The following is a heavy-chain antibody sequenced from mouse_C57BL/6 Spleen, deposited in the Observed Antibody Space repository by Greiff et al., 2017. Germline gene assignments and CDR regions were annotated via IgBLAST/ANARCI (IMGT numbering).Heavy chain of an antibody. CDR1: GYTFTSYW. CDR2: IYPGSGST. V-gene: IGHV1-55*01. CDR3: ARRSISFDY. Sequence: QVHVKQPGAEIVKPGASVKMSCKASGYTFTSYWITWVRPRSGQGLEWIGDIYPGSGSTNYNEKFKSKATLTVDTSSSTAYLRLSSLTSEDSAVYYCARRSISFDYWGQGTTLTVSS. J-gene: IGHJ2*01. D-gene: IGHD2-10*02.